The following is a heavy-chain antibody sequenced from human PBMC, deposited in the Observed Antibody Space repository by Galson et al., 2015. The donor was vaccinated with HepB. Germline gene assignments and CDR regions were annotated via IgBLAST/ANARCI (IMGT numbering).Heavy chain of an antibody. CDR2: INPSGGST. D-gene: IGHD3-10*01. CDR1: GYKFISYY. Sequence: SVKVSCKASGYKFISYYMHWVRQAPGQGLEWMGIINPSGGSTDYAPKFQGRVTLTRDTSTSTVFMELSSLRSDGTAVYFCARGVLLWDGPDYWGQGTVVTVSS. J-gene: IGHJ4*02. CDR3: ARGVLLWDGPDY. V-gene: IGHV1-46*01.